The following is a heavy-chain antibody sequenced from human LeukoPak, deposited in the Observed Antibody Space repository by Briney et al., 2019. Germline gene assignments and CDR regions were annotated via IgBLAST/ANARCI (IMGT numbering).Heavy chain of an antibody. Sequence: SETLSLTCTVSGGSITRYYWSSIRQPPGKGLGWIGYIYYSGSTNYNPSLKSRVTISVETSKNEFSLKLRSVTAADTAVYYCARVTGYRIEDYFDYWGQGTLVTVSS. J-gene: IGHJ4*02. D-gene: IGHD6-13*01. V-gene: IGHV4-59*01. CDR2: IYYSGST. CDR3: ARVTGYRIEDYFDY. CDR1: GGSITRYY.